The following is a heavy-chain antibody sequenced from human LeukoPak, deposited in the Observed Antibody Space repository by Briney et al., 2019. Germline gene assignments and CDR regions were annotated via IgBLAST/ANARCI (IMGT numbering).Heavy chain of an antibody. CDR3: AKDQVALGYNWFDP. Sequence: GGSLRLSCAASGFTFSSYGMHWVRQAPGKGLEWVAFIRYDGSNKYYADSVKGRFTISRDNSKNTLYLQMNSLRAEDTAVYYCAKDQVALGYNWFDPRGQGTLVTVSS. CDR1: GFTFSSYG. CDR2: IRYDGSNK. J-gene: IGHJ5*02. D-gene: IGHD2-15*01. V-gene: IGHV3-30*02.